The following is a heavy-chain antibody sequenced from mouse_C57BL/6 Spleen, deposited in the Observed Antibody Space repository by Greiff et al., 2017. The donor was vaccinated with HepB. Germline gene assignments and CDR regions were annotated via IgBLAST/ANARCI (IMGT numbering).Heavy chain of an antibody. Sequence: VQLQQSGPELVKPGASVKISCKASGYAFSSSWMNWVKQRPGKGLEWIGRIYPGDGDTNYNGKFKGKATLTADKSSSTAYMQLRSLTSEDSAVYFCARFRDDYDRDYYAMDYWGQRTSVTVSS. D-gene: IGHD2-4*01. CDR1: GYAFSSSW. V-gene: IGHV1-82*01. CDR2: IYPGDGDT. CDR3: ARFRDDYDRDYYAMDY. J-gene: IGHJ4*01.